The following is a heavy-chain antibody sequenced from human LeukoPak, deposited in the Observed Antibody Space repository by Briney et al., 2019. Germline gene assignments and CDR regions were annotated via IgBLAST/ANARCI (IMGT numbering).Heavy chain of an antibody. CDR3: ARAPMVRGVIVYNWFDP. Sequence: ASVKVSCKASGYTFTSYGISWVRQAPGQGLEWMGWISAYNGNTNYAQKLQGRVTMTTDTSTSTAYMELRSLRSDDTAVYYCARAPMVRGVIVYNWFDPWGQGTLVAVSS. CDR2: ISAYNGNT. CDR1: GYTFTSYG. D-gene: IGHD3-10*01. J-gene: IGHJ5*02. V-gene: IGHV1-18*01.